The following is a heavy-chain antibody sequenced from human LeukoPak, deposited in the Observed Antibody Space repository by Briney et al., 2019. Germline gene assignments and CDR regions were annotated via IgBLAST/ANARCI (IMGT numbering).Heavy chain of an antibody. CDR1: GYTFTSYG. D-gene: IGHD6-13*01. CDR3: AREAPQYSSSWEYGMDV. V-gene: IGHV1-18*04. J-gene: IGHJ6*04. Sequence: ASVKVSCKASGYTFTSYGISWVRQAPGQGLEWMGWISAYNGNTNYAQKRQGRVTMTTDTSTSTAYMELRSLRSDDTAVYYCAREAPQYSSSWEYGMDVWGKGTTVTVSS. CDR2: ISAYNGNT.